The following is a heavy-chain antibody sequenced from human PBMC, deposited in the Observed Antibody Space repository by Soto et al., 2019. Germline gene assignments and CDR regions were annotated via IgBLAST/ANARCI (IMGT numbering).Heavy chain of an antibody. J-gene: IGHJ4*02. CDR3: AQGPYGATWSPFDA. Sequence: QITLSASGPTLVKPTQTLTLTCNFSGFSLTSGEVGVAWIRQPPGKALEWLALIYWDDAKRYTPSLKTRLTITKHTSESQVVLTMTNVDPVDTATSFCAQGPYGATWSPFDAWGPGALVTVSS. D-gene: IGHD2-21*01. CDR1: GFSLTSGEVG. CDR2: IYWDDAK. V-gene: IGHV2-5*02.